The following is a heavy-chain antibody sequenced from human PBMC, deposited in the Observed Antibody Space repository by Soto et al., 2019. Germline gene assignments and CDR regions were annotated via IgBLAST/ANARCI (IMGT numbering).Heavy chain of an antibody. D-gene: IGHD1-1*01. CDR1: GFTFSSYE. CDR3: ARSQTTRGFDV. J-gene: IGHJ3*01. Sequence: DVQLAESGGGLVQPGGALRLSCVASGFTFSSYEMNGVRQAPGKGLEWVSYISSSGGTIYYADSMRGRITISRDNAQNSLYLQMNSLTANDTAVYYCARSQTTRGFDVWGQGTVVIVSS. V-gene: IGHV3-48*03. CDR2: ISSSGGTI.